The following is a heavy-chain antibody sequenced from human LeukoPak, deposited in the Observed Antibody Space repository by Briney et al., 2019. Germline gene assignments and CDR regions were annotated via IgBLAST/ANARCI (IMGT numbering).Heavy chain of an antibody. D-gene: IGHD3-3*01. CDR1: GFAFSSYG. V-gene: IGHV3-30*18. CDR3: AKEGSRITIFGVVTSAYFDY. CDR2: ISYDGSNK. Sequence: GGSLRLSCAASGFAFSSYGMDWVCQAPGKGLGWVAGISYDGSNKYYADSVKGRFTISRDNSKNTLYLQMNSLRAEDTAVYYCAKEGSRITIFGVVTSAYFDYWGQGTLVTVSS. J-gene: IGHJ4*02.